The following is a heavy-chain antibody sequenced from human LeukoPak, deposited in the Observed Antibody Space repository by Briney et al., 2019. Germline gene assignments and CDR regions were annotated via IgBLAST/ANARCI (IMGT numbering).Heavy chain of an antibody. J-gene: IGHJ4*02. CDR1: GFTFSSYG. Sequence: PGGSLRLSCAASGFTFSSYGMHWVRQAPGKGLDWLAFIRYDGSNKYYADSVKGRFTISRDNSKNTLYLQMNSLKTEDAAVYYCTTRDPFSGYEGAQYDFWGQGTLVTVSS. D-gene: IGHD5-12*01. CDR3: TTRDPFSGYEGAQYDF. V-gene: IGHV3-30*02. CDR2: IRYDGSNK.